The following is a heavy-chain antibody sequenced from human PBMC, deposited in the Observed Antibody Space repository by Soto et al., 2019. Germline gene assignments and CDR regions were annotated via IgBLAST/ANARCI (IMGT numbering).Heavy chain of an antibody. CDR3: ARVSSIMTTVTNSPTTTRGFDY. Sequence: SETLSLTCAVYGGSFSGYYWSWIRQPPGKGLEWIGEINHSGSTNYNPSLKSRVTISVDTSKNQFSLKLSSVTAADTAVYYCARVSSIMTTVTNSPTTTRGFDYWGQGTLVTVSS. V-gene: IGHV4-34*01. D-gene: IGHD4-17*01. J-gene: IGHJ4*02. CDR1: GGSFSGYY. CDR2: INHSGST.